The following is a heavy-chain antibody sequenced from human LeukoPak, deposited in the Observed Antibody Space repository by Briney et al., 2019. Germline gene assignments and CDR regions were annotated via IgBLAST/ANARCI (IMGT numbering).Heavy chain of an antibody. CDR1: GYTFTSYA. Sequence: GASVKVSCKASGYTFTSYAMHWVRQAPGQRLEWMGWINAGNGNTKYSQKFQGRVTITRDTSASTAYMELSSLRSEDTAVYYCARDQKVGVTQYNYGMDVWGQGTTVTVSS. V-gene: IGHV1-3*01. J-gene: IGHJ6*02. D-gene: IGHD1-26*01. CDR2: INAGNGNT. CDR3: ARDQKVGVTQYNYGMDV.